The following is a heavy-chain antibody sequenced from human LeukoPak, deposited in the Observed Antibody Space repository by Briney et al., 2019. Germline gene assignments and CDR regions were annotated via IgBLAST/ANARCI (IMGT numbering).Heavy chain of an antibody. V-gene: IGHV4-39*01. CDR3: ASPMGYYYYHYIDV. CDR2: IYYSGGT. CDR1: GGSIGTSSYY. D-gene: IGHD3-10*01. J-gene: IGHJ6*03. Sequence: SETLSLTCTVSGGSIGTSSYYWGWIRQPPGKGLEWIGTIYYSGGTFYNPSLKSRVTISIDTSKNQFSLKVRSVTAADTAVYYCASPMGYYYYHYIDVWGKGTTVTVSS.